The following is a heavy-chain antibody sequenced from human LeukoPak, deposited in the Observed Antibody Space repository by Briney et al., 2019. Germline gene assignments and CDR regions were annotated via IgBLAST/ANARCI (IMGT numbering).Heavy chain of an antibody. CDR3: ARGFGIVGATSLDY. V-gene: IGHV4-34*01. D-gene: IGHD1-26*01. CDR2: INHSGST. J-gene: IGHJ4*02. Sequence: SETLSLTCAVYGGSFSGYYWSWIRQPPGKGLEWIGEINHSGSTNYNPSLKSRVTISVDTSKNQFSLKLSSVTAADTAVYYCARGFGIVGATSLDYWGQGTLVTVSS. CDR1: GGSFSGYY.